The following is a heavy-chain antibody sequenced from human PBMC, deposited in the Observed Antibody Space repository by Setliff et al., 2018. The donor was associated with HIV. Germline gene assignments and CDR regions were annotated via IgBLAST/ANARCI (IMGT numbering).Heavy chain of an antibody. D-gene: IGHD5-12*01. CDR1: GGSISSGGYF. J-gene: IGHJ6*03. CDR3: VNSGYDGDYYYYYMDV. CDR2: LYDTGRT. Sequence: PSETLSLTCTVSGGSISSGGYFWGWIRQAPAKGLEWIATLYDTGRTYYNPPLKSRVSIFVDTTKNEFSLNLRSVTAADTAVYFCVNSGYDGDYYYYYMDVWGKGTTVTVSS. V-gene: IGHV4-39*01.